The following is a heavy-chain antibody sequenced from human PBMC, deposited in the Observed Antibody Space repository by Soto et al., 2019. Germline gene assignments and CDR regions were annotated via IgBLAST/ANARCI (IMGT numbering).Heavy chain of an antibody. V-gene: IGHV3-23*01. D-gene: IGHD3-10*01. J-gene: IGHJ4*02. CDR1: GFTFSSYS. Sequence: EVQLLESGGGLVQPGGSLRLSCAASGFTFSSYSMSWVRQAPGKGPEWVSGFRTGGDDGTTYYADSVKGRFTISRDNSKNTLFLQMNSLRVEDTAIYYCAKKVNSGPGSQYFDYWGQGTLVTVSS. CDR2: FRTGGDDGTT. CDR3: AKKVNSGPGSQYFDY.